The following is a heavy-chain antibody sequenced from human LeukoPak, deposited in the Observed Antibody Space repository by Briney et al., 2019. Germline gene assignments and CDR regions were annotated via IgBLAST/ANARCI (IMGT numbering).Heavy chain of an antibody. D-gene: IGHD2-15*01. V-gene: IGHV3-9*01. CDR1: GFTFDDYA. J-gene: IGHJ6*02. CDR3: AKGGVVVAAKDYYGMDV. CDR2: MRWNSGSI. Sequence: GRSLRLSCAASGFTFDDYAMHWVRQAPGKGLEWVSGMRWNSGSIGYADSVKGRFTISRDNAKNSLYLQMNSLRAEDTALYYCAKGGVVVAAKDYYGMDVWGQGTTVTVSS.